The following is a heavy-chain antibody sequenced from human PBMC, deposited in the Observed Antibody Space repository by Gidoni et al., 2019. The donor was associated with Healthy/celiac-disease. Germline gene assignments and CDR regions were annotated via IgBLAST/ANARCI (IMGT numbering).Heavy chain of an antibody. J-gene: IGHJ4*02. CDR3: ARGTGSGWSYKYFDY. V-gene: IGHV4-59*01. CDR1: GGSIRSYY. D-gene: IGHD6-19*01. CDR2: IYYSGST. Sequence: QVQLQESGPGLVKPSETLSLTCTVSGGSIRSYYWSWIRQPPGKGLEWIGYIYYSGSTNYNPSLKSRVTISVDTSKNQFSLKLSSVTAADTAVYYCARGTGSGWSYKYFDYWGQGTLVTVSS.